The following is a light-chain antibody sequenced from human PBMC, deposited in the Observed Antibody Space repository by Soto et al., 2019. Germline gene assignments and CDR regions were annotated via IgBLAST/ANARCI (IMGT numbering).Light chain of an antibody. Sequence: EIVLTQSPGTLSLSPGERATLSCRASQSVSSSYLAWYQQKPGQAPRLLIYGASSRATGIPDRFRGSGSGTDFTLTISRLEPEEFAVYYCQQYGGSPAWTFGQGTKVEIK. CDR2: GAS. J-gene: IGKJ1*01. CDR1: QSVSSSY. CDR3: QQYGGSPAWT. V-gene: IGKV3-20*01.